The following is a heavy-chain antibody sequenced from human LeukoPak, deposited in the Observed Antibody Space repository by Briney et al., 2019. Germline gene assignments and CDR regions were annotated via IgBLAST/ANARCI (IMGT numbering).Heavy chain of an antibody. CDR2: IHYSGST. J-gene: IGHJ4*02. V-gene: IGHV4-59*04. CDR1: GFTFSSYA. D-gene: IGHD6-19*01. Sequence: GSLRLSCAASGFTFSSYALSWVRRPPGKGLGGIGFIHYSGSTYTNPSPMCRVTPSVDTYMNKISLNLSSVTAAYTAVYYCSRHPLAAYSSGWIDYWGQGTLVTVSS. CDR3: SRHPLAAYSSGWIDY.